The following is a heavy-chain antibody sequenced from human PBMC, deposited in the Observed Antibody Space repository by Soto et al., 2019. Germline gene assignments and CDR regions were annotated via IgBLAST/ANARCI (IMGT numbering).Heavy chain of an antibody. J-gene: IGHJ4*02. CDR1: GFTFDNCG. Sequence: EVQLVESGGGLVQPGRSLRLSCAASGFTFDNCGMHWVRQAPGMGLEWVAGISWDSSTIGYADSVKGRFIISRDDAKNSLYLQMDSLRGEDTALYYCVQGRYPTMATPLDHWGQGTQVIVSS. CDR2: ISWDSSTI. D-gene: IGHD2-15*01. V-gene: IGHV3-9*01. CDR3: VQGRYPTMATPLDH.